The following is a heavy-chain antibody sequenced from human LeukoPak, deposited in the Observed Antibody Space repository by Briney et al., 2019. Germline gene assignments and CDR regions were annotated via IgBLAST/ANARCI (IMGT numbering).Heavy chain of an antibody. Sequence: ASVKVSCKASGYTFTGYYMHWVRQAPGQGLEWMGWINPNSGGTNYAQKFQGRVTMTRDTSISTAYMELSRLRSDDTAVYYCARGHCSSTSCYLLRDPWGQGTLVTVSS. CDR1: GYTFTGYY. CDR3: ARGHCSSTSCYLLRDP. J-gene: IGHJ5*02. V-gene: IGHV1-2*02. D-gene: IGHD2-2*01. CDR2: INPNSGGT.